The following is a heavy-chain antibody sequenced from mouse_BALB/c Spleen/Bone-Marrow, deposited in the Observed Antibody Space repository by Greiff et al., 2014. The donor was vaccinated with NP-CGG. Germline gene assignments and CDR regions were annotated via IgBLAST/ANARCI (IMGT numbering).Heavy chain of an antibody. V-gene: IGHV14-3*02. Sequence: VQLKESGAELAKPGASVKLSCTASGFNIKDTYMHWVKQRPEQGLEWIGRIDPANGNTKYDPKFQGKATITADTSSNTAYLQLSSLTSEDTAVYYCARRGYYGNYYYAMDYWGQGTSVTVSS. J-gene: IGHJ4*01. CDR3: ARRGYYGNYYYAMDY. D-gene: IGHD2-1*01. CDR2: IDPANGNT. CDR1: GFNIKDTY.